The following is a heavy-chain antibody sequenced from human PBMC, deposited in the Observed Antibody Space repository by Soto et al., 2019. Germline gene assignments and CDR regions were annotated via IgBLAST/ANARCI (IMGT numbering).Heavy chain of an antibody. J-gene: IGHJ3*02. D-gene: IGHD6-19*01. Sequence: PGESLKISCKGSGYSFTSYWIGWVRQMPGKGLEWMGIIYPGDSDTRYSPSFQGQVTISADKSISTAYLQWSSLKASDTAMYYCARHLGSSGWYVRGIFFDIWGQGTMVTVSS. CDR3: ARHLGSSGWYVRGIFFDI. V-gene: IGHV5-51*01. CDR2: IYPGDSDT. CDR1: GYSFTSYW.